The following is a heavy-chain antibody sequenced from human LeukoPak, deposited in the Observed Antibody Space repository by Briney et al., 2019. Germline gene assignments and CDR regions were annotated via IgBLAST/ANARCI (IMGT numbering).Heavy chain of an antibody. CDR1: RGSISSHY. CDR2: IYYNGNT. J-gene: IGHJ4*02. V-gene: IGHV4-59*11. CDR3: ARGYGSGSYFDY. D-gene: IGHD3-10*01. Sequence: SQTLSLTCTVSRGSISSHYWRWVRQPPGKGLEWIGYIYYNGNTNYNPSLKSRVTISVDTSKNQFSLKLSSVTAADTAVYYCARGYGSGSYFDYWGQGTLVTVSS.